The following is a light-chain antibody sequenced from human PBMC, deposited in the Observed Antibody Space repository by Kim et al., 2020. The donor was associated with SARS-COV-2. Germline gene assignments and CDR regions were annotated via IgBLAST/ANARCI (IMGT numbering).Light chain of an antibody. CDR3: CSYAGSSTSPYV. Sequence: QSALTQPPSASGSPGQSVTISCTGTSSDVGGYNYVSWYQQHPGKAPKLMIYEVSKRPSGVSNRFSGSKSGNTASLTISGLQAEDEADYYCCSYAGSSTSPYVFGTGTKVTVL. CDR2: EVS. V-gene: IGLV2-23*02. J-gene: IGLJ1*01. CDR1: SSDVGGYNY.